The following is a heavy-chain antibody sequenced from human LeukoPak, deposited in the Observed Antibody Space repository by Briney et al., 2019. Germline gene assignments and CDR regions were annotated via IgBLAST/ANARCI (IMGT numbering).Heavy chain of an antibody. CDR3: AREVVVVAATNAFDV. CDR2: INSDGSST. CDR1: GFTFSSYW. D-gene: IGHD2-15*01. J-gene: IGHJ3*01. V-gene: IGHV3-74*01. Sequence: GGSLRLSCAASGFTFSSYWMHWVRHAPGKGLVWVSRINSDGSSTSYADSVKGRFTISRDNAKNTLYLQMNSLRAEDTAVYYCAREVVVVAATNAFDVWGQGTMVTVSS.